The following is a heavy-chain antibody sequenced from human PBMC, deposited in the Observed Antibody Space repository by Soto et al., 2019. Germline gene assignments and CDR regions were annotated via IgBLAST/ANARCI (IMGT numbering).Heavy chain of an antibody. D-gene: IGHD6-25*01. CDR1: GFTFSSYA. CDR2: ITGSGGSK. V-gene: IGHV3-23*01. CDR3: AYGSDLLNY. J-gene: IGHJ4*02. Sequence: EVQLLESGGGLVQPGGSLRLSCAASGFTFSSYAMNWVRQAPGKGLEWVSDITGSGGSKYYADSVKGRFTISRDNSKTTLYVQMSRLRTGDTTVDYWAYGSDLLNYWGKGTLFTVSS.